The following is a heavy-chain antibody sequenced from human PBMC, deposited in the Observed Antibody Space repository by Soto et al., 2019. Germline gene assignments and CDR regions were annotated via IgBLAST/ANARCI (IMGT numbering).Heavy chain of an antibody. CDR2: ISAYNGNT. D-gene: IGHD4-17*01. Sequence: ASVKVSCKASGYTFTSYGISWVRQAPGQGLEWMGWISAYNGNTNYAQKLQGRVTMTTDTSTSTAYMELRSPRSDDTAVYYCARENYGDYASNDHDAFDIWGQGTMVTVSS. CDR1: GYTFTSYG. CDR3: ARENYGDYASNDHDAFDI. J-gene: IGHJ3*02. V-gene: IGHV1-18*01.